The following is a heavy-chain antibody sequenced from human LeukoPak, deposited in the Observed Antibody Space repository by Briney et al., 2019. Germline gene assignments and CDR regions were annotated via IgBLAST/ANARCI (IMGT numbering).Heavy chain of an antibody. CDR2: ISSSSSYI. V-gene: IGHV3-21*01. CDR1: GFTFNTYR. D-gene: IGHD2-15*01. Sequence: PGGSLRLSCAASGFTFNTYRMNWVRQAPGKGLEWVSCISSSSSYIYYADSVKGRFTISRDNAKNSLYLQMNSLRAEDTAVYYCARASVVVAYYYYMDVWGKGTTVTVSS. J-gene: IGHJ6*03. CDR3: ARASVVVAYYYYMDV.